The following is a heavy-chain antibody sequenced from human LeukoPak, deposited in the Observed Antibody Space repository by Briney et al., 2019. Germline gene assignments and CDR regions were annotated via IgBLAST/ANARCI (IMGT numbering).Heavy chain of an antibody. D-gene: IGHD3-10*01. CDR1: GDSVPSNSAA. V-gene: IGHV6-1*01. CDR2: TYYRSKWNN. J-gene: IGHJ6*02. CDR3: ARGKALLWSSGGMDG. Sequence: SQTLSLTCAISGDSVPSNSAAWNWIRQSPSRGLEGLGSTYYRSKWNNDYAVSVQSRLTINQDTSKKQFALQLNSVTPADTAVYCCARGKALLWSSGGMDGWGQGTTVTVSS.